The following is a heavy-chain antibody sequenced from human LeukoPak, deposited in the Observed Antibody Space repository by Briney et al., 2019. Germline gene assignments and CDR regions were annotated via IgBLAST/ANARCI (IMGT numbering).Heavy chain of an antibody. CDR3: ARDIRSHNGPGGYYYYYMDV. D-gene: IGHD2-8*01. CDR2: IYASRST. V-gene: IGHV4-4*07. J-gene: IGHJ6*03. CDR1: GDSMSDSY. Sequence: SETLSLTCTVSGDSMSDSYWSWIRQPAGKGLAWIGRIYASRSTNYNPSLKSRVTLSVDTSSNQFSLTLSSVTAADTAVYHCARDIRSHNGPGGYYYYYMDVWGKGTTVTVSS.